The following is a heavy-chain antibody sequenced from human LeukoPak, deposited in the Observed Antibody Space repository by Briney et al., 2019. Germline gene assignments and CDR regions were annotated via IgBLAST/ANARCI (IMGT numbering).Heavy chain of an antibody. CDR1: GFTFNNFA. CDR2: IGGGGAST. Sequence: PGGSLRLSCAASGFTFNNFAMTWVRQAPGKGLEWVSAIGGGGASTYYAGSVRGRFTISRDNSKNTLSLQMDSLRAEDTAVYYCAKRRSGVVAAAPDFDFWGQGTLVTGSS. D-gene: IGHD2-2*01. CDR3: AKRRSGVVAAAPDFDF. J-gene: IGHJ4*02. V-gene: IGHV3-23*01.